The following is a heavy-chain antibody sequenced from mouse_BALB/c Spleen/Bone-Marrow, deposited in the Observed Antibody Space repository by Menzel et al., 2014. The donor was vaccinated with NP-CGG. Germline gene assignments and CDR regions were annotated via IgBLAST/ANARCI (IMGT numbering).Heavy chain of an antibody. J-gene: IGHJ3*01. Sequence: VQLQQSGPELVKPGASMKISCKASGYSFAGYTMNWVKQSHGKNLEWIGLINPYNGGSSYNQKFKGKATITVDKSASTAYMEHLRLTSEDSAVYYCAREGYGSSYWFAYWGQGTLVTVSA. CDR1: GYSFAGYT. V-gene: IGHV1-18*01. D-gene: IGHD1-1*01. CDR2: INPYNGGS. CDR3: AREGYGSSYWFAY.